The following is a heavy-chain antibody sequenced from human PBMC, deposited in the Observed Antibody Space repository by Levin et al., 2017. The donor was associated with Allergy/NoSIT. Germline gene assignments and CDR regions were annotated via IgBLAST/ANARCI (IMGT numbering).Heavy chain of an antibody. CDR2: ISGSGGST. Sequence: GGSLRLSCAASGFTFSSYAMSWVRQAPGKGLEWVSAISGSGGSTYYADSVKGRFTISRDNSKNTLYLQMNSLRAEDTAVYYCAKFHYVWGSYRLTTFDAFDIWGQGTMVTVSS. J-gene: IGHJ3*02. CDR1: GFTFSSYA. V-gene: IGHV3-23*01. D-gene: IGHD3-16*02. CDR3: AKFHYVWGSYRLTTFDAFDI.